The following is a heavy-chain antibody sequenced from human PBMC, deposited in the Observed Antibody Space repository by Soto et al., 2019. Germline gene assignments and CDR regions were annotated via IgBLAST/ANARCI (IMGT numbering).Heavy chain of an antibody. CDR3: ASSLEYNWFDP. CDR2: IYHSGST. J-gene: IGHJ5*02. Sequence: PSETLSLTCAVSGGSISSSNWWSWVRQPPGKGLEWIGEIYHSGSTKYNPSLKSRVTMSVDRSKNQLSLKLSSVTAADTAVYYCASSLEYNWFDPWGQGTLVTVS. D-gene: IGHD1-1*01. V-gene: IGHV4-4*02. CDR1: GGSISSSNW.